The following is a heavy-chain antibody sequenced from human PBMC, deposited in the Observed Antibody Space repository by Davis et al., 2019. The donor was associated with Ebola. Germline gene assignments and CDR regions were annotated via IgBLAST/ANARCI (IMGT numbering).Heavy chain of an antibody. V-gene: IGHV1-69*13. D-gene: IGHD5-18*01. J-gene: IGHJ4*02. CDR3: ARDRSGARGYSYGRAIDY. CDR1: GGTFSSYA. CDR2: IIPIFGTA. Sequence: AASVKVSCKASGGTFSSYAISWVRQAPGQGLEWMGGIIPIFGTANYAQKFQGRVTITADESTSTAYMELSSLRSEDTAVYYCARDRSGARGYSYGRAIDYWGQGTLVTVSS.